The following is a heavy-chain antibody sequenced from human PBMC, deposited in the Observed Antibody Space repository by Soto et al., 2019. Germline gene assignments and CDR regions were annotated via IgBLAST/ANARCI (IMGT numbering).Heavy chain of an antibody. V-gene: IGHV1-3*05. CDR1: GYTFTSYT. Sequence: QVQLVQSGAEEKKPGASVKVSCKASGYTFTSYTMHWVRQAPGQRLEWMGWINADNGKTKYSEKFQGRVTITRDTPASTAYMELSSLRSEDTAVYFCAREGVGAGYDYWGQGTLVTVSS. CDR3: AREGVGAGYDY. CDR2: INADNGKT. D-gene: IGHD1-26*01. J-gene: IGHJ4*02.